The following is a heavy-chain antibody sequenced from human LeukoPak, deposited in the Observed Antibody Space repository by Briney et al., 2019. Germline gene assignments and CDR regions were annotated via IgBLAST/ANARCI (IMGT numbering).Heavy chain of an antibody. CDR3: ARDQEAYCSSTSCYEYYYYMDV. J-gene: IGHJ6*03. Sequence: PSETLSLTCAVYGGSFSGYYWSWIRQPPGKGLEWIGEINHSGSTNYNPSLKSRVTISVDTSKNQFSLKLSSVTAADTAVYYCARDQEAYCSSTSCYEYYYYMDVWGKGPTVTISS. V-gene: IGHV4-34*01. D-gene: IGHD2-2*01. CDR2: INHSGST. CDR1: GGSFSGYY.